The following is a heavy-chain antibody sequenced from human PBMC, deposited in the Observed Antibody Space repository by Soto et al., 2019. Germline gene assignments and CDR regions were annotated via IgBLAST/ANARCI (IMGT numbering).Heavy chain of an antibody. Sequence: PGGSLRLSCAPSGLSVSTNYMTWVRQAPGKGLECVSVIYSAGTTYYADSVKGRFTISRDNSKNTLYLQMNSLRAEDTAVYYCSRESAVGVGYWGQGTPVTVSS. CDR1: GLSVSTNY. CDR2: IYSAGTT. J-gene: IGHJ4*02. V-gene: IGHV3-53*01. D-gene: IGHD2-15*01. CDR3: SRESAVGVGY.